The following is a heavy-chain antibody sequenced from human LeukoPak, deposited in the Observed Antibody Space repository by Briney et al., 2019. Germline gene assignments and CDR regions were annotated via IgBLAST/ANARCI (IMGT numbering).Heavy chain of an antibody. CDR3: AREFRSTYYYYYYMDV. Sequence: ASVKVSCKASGYTFTSYGISWVRQAPGQGLEWMGWISAYNGNTNYAQKLQGRVTMTTDTSTSTAYMELRSLRSDDTAVYYCAREFRSTYYYYYYMDVWGKGTTVTVSS. V-gene: IGHV1-18*01. J-gene: IGHJ6*03. CDR2: ISAYNGNT. CDR1: GYTFTSYG.